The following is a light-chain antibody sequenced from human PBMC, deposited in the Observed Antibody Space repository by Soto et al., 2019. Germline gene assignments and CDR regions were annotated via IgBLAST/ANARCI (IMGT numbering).Light chain of an antibody. Sequence: IVLAQSPSTLSASPGERATLSCRASQSVSTNLAWYQQKPGQAPRLLIFGAVTRATGTATRFSGSGSGTEFTLTISSLQSEDFAVYFCQQYNIWPLSFGGGTKVDIK. CDR3: QQYNIWPLS. V-gene: IGKV3-15*01. J-gene: IGKJ4*01. CDR2: GAV. CDR1: QSVSTN.